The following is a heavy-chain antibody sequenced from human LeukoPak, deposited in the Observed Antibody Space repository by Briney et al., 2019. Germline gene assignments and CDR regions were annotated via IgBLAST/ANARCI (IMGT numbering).Heavy chain of an antibody. Sequence: PGGSLTLSCAASGFTFSSYGMHWVRQAPGKGLEWVAVIWYDGSNKYYADSVKGRFTISRDNSKNTLYLQMNSLRAEDTAVYYCIITMVRGVKDSYWGQGTLVTVSS. J-gene: IGHJ4*02. CDR2: IWYDGSNK. D-gene: IGHD3-10*01. CDR3: IITMVRGVKDSY. V-gene: IGHV3-33*01. CDR1: GFTFSSYG.